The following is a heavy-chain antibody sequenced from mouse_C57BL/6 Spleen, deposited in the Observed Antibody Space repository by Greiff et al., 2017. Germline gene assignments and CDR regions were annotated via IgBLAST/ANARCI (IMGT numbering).Heavy chain of an antibody. CDR3: ARDGNSPWFAY. CDR1: GYSITSGYY. D-gene: IGHD2-1*01. Sequence: EVKLQESGPGLVKPSQSLSLTCSVTGYSITSGYYWNWIRQFPGNKLEWMGYISYDGSNNYNPSLKNRISITRDTSKNQFFLKLNSVTTEDTATYYCARDGNSPWFAYWGQGTLVTVSA. V-gene: IGHV3-6*01. J-gene: IGHJ3*01. CDR2: ISYDGSN.